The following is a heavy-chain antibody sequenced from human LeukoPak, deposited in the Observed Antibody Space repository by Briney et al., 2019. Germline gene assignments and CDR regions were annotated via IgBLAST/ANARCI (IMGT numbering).Heavy chain of an antibody. CDR3: ARDLKHIVVVTAISWFDP. J-gene: IGHJ5*02. Sequence: ASVKVSCKASGYTFTSYYMHWVRQAPGQGLEWMGVINPSGGSTSYAQKFQGRVTMTRDTSTSTVYMELSNLRSEDTAVYYCARDLKHIVVVTAISWFDPWGQGTLVTVSS. D-gene: IGHD2-21*02. CDR1: GYTFTSYY. CDR2: INPSGGST. V-gene: IGHV1-46*01.